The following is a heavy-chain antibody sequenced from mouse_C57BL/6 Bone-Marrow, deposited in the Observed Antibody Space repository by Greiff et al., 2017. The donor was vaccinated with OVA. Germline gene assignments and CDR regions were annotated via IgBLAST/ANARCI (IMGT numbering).Heavy chain of an antibody. CDR3: ARRNDGYWYFDV. CDR2: INPGSGGT. CDR1: GYAFTNYL. V-gene: IGHV1-54*01. J-gene: IGHJ1*03. Sequence: QVQLKQSGAELVRPGTSVKVSCKASGYAFTNYLIEWVKQRPGQGLEWIGVINPGSGGTNYNEKFKGKATLTADKSSSTAYTQLSSLTSEDSAVYFCARRNDGYWYFDVWGTGTTVTVSS. D-gene: IGHD2-3*01.